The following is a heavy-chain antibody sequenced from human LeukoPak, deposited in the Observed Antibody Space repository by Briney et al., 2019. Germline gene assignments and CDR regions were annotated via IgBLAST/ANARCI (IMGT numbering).Heavy chain of an antibody. CDR2: IKQDGSER. V-gene: IGHV3-7*01. Sequence: QPGGSLRLSCAASGFTFSNYWMTCVRQAPGKGPEWVANIKQDGSERNYVDSVKGRFTIARDNSKNSLYLQMTSLRGEDTAVYYCASRAGKPGNTPWCFDYWGQGALVTVSS. CDR3: ASRAGKPGNTPWCFDY. D-gene: IGHD1-7*01. CDR1: GFTFSNYW. J-gene: IGHJ4*02.